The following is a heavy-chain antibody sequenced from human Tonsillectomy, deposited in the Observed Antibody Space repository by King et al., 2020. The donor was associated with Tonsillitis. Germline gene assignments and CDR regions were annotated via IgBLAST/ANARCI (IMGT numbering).Heavy chain of an antibody. J-gene: IGHJ4*02. V-gene: IGHV4-34*01. CDR1: GGSFSGYY. CDR3: ARGKVSRGYSYESFGY. Sequence: VQLQQWGAGLLKPSETLSLPCAVYGGSFSGYYWSWIRQPPGKGLEWIGEINHSGSTNYNPSLKSRVTISVDTSKNQFSLKLSSVTAADTAVYYCARGKVSRGYSYESFGYWGQGTLVTVSS. CDR2: INHSGST. D-gene: IGHD5-18*01.